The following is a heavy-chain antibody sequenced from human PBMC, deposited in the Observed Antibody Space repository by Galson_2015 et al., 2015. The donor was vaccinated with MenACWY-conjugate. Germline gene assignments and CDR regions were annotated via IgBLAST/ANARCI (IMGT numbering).Heavy chain of an antibody. V-gene: IGHV4-39*01. Sequence: ETLSLTCTVSGGSVSSSSYYWGWIRQPPGTGLEWIGRIYYSGSTNYNPSLKSRVTISLDTSKNRFSLKLSSVTAADTAVYYCARHHYGSGSYYYDVIDYWGQGTLVTVSS. D-gene: IGHD3-10*01. CDR2: IYYSGST. CDR1: GGSVSSSSYY. CDR3: ARHHYGSGSYYYDVIDY. J-gene: IGHJ4*02.